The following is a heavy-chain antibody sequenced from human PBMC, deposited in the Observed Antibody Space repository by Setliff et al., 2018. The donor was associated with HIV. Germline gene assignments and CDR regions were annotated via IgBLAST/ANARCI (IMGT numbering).Heavy chain of an antibody. V-gene: IGHV4-59*02. CDR1: GGSVISYL. CDR3: ARELYGGNSRPFDY. CDR2: IYYTGIT. D-gene: IGHD1-26*01. Sequence: PSETLSLTCSASGGSVISYLWHWFRQPPGKGLEWIGYIYYTGITDYNPSLEGRLTISVDTSKNQVSLKLKSVTTADTAVYYCARELYGGNSRPFDYWGQGALVTVSS. J-gene: IGHJ4*02.